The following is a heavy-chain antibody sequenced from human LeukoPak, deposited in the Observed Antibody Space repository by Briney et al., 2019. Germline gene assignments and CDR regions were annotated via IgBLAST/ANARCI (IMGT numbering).Heavy chain of an antibody. V-gene: IGHV4-38-2*01. J-gene: IGHJ4*02. D-gene: IGHD2-2*01. CDR3: ARGQYLVY. CDR1: GYSISSGYN. CDR2: IYHSGST. Sequence: SETLSLTCAVSGYSISSGYNWDWIRQPPGKGLEWIGSIYHSGSTCYNPSLKSRVTISVDTSKNQFSLKLSSVTAADTAVYYCARGQYLVYWGQGTLVTVSS.